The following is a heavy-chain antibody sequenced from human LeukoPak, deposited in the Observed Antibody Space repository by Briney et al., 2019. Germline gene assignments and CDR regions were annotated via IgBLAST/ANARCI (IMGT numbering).Heavy chain of an antibody. CDR1: GFTFSSYG. D-gene: IGHD5-24*01. Sequence: GRSLRLSCAASGFTFSSYGMHWVRQAPGKGLEWGAVIWYDGSNKYYADSVKGRFAISRDNSKNTLYLQMNSLRAEDTAVYYCARDTNYLSGGVLGYWGQGTLVTVSS. V-gene: IGHV3-33*01. J-gene: IGHJ4*02. CDR3: ARDTNYLSGGVLGY. CDR2: IWYDGSNK.